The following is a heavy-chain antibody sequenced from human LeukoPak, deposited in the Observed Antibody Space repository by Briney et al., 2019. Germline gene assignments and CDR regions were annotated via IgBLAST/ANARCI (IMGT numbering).Heavy chain of an antibody. CDR3: ARGLVRPWFDP. CDR2: INHSEST. CDR1: GGSFSGYY. Sequence: PSETLSLTCAVYGGSFSGYYWSWIRQPPGKGLEWIGEINHSESTNYNPSLKSRVTISVDTSKNQFSLKLSSVTAADTAVYYCARGLVRPWFDPWGQGTLVTVSS. V-gene: IGHV4-34*01. J-gene: IGHJ5*02. D-gene: IGHD6-13*01.